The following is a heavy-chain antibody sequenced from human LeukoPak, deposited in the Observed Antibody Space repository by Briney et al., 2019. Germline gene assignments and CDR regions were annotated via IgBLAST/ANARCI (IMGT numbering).Heavy chain of an antibody. CDR2: IYYSGST. V-gene: IGHV4-59*01. CDR3: ARIGHVDYYFDY. Sequence: SETLSLTCTVSGGSISSYYWSWIRQPPGKGLEWIGYIYYSGSTNYNPSLKSRVTISVDTSKNQFSLKLSSVTAADTAVYYCARIGHVDYYFDYSGQGTLVTVSS. D-gene: IGHD2-21*01. CDR1: GGSISSYY. J-gene: IGHJ4*02.